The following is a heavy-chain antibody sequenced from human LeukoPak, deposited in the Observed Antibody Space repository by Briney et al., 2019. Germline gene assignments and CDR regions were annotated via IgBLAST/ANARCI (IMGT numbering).Heavy chain of an antibody. CDR2: IYYSGST. V-gene: IGHV4-39*01. Sequence: SETLSLTCTVSGGSISTSNYYWGWLRQPPGKGLEWIGSIYYSGSTYYNPSLKSRVTISVDTSKNQFSLKLSSVTAADTAVYYCASRYSSGWYVSAMDVWGKGTTVTISS. CDR3: ASRYSSGWYVSAMDV. CDR1: GGSISTSNYY. J-gene: IGHJ6*03. D-gene: IGHD6-19*01.